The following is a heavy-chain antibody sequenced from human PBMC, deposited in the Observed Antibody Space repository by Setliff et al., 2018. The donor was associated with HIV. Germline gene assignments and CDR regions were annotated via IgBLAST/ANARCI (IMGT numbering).Heavy chain of an antibody. CDR2: IYSTGHT. CDR3: ARGRSSSPPGFDY. J-gene: IGHJ4*02. V-gene: IGHV4-38-2*02. D-gene: IGHD6-6*01. CDR1: GYSITNGNY. Sequence: SETLSPTCLVFGYSITNGNYWAWIRQSPGKGLEWIGSIYSTGHTYYNPSHKSRLTMSVDTAKNRFSLKLSSVTAADTAVYYCARGRSSSPPGFDYWGQGTLVTVSS.